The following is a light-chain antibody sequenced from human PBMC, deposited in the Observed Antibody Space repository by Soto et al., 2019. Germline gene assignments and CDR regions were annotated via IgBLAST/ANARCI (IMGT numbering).Light chain of an antibody. CDR1: QTVSDW. J-gene: IGKJ1*01. CDR3: LQYGSPWSFRHQCDSLWT. V-gene: IGKV1-5*03. CDR2: NAS. Sequence: DIQMTRSPSTLSASVGDRVTITCRASQTVSDWLAGYQHKPGKAPNLLIYNASTLDSGVPSRFSGSGAGTEFTLTITNLQPDDFATYYCLQYGSPWSFRHQCDSLWTFGQRTKVEI.